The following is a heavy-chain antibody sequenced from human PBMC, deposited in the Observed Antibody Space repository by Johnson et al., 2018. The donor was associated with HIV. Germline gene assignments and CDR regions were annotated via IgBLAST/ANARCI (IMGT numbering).Heavy chain of an antibody. D-gene: IGHD6-6*01. V-gene: IGHV3-20*04. CDR1: GLTFDDYG. J-gene: IGHJ3*02. CDR2: INWNGGST. CDR3: ARGGRKQLACEAFDS. Sequence: MQLVESGGGLVQPGGSLRLSCAASGLTFDDYGMSLVRQAPGKGLEWVSGINWNGGSTGYADSVKGRFTISRDNAKNSLYLQMNSLRAEDKAWYYGARGGRKQLACEAFDSWGQGTMVTVSS.